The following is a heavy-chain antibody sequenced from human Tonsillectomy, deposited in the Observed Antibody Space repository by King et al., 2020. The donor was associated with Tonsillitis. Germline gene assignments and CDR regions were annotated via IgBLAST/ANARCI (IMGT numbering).Heavy chain of an antibody. CDR2: IIPIFCTA. CDR3: ATRYDSSGYFFDY. Sequence: QLVQSGAEVKKPGSSVKVSCKASGGTFSSYVISWVRQAPGQGLEWMGGIIPIFCTANYAQKFQGRVTITADKSTSTAYMELSSRRSEDTAVYYCATRYDSSGYFFDYWGQGTLVTVSS. V-gene: IGHV1-69*06. J-gene: IGHJ4*02. CDR1: GGTFSSYV. D-gene: IGHD3-22*01.